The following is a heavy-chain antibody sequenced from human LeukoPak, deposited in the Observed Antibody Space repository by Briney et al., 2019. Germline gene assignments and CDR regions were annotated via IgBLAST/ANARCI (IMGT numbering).Heavy chain of an antibody. Sequence: SETLSLTCAVYGGSFSGYYWSWIRQPPGKGLEWIGEINHSGSTYYNPSLKSRVTISVDTSKNQFSLKLSSVTAADTAVYYCARGLRGYSYGYEFYAFDIWGQGTMVTVSS. CDR3: ARGLRGYSYGYEFYAFDI. D-gene: IGHD5-18*01. CDR1: GGSFSGYY. CDR2: INHSGST. J-gene: IGHJ3*02. V-gene: IGHV4-34*01.